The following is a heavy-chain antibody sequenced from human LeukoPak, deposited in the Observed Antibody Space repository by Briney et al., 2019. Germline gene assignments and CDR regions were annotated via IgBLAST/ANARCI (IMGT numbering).Heavy chain of an antibody. V-gene: IGHV3-23*01. CDR2: IGGSGGST. J-gene: IGHJ5*02. CDR1: GFTFSSYG. Sequence: GGTLRLSCAASGFTFSSYGMSWVRQAPGKGLEWVSAIGGSGGSTYYADSVKGRFTISRDNSKNTLYLQMNSLRAEDTAVYYCARFRRGYSGYDPWFDPWGQGTLVTVSS. D-gene: IGHD5-12*01. CDR3: ARFRRGYSGYDPWFDP.